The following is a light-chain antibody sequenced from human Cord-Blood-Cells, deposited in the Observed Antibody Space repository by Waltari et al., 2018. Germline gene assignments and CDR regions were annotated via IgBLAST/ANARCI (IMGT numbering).Light chain of an antibody. V-gene: IGLV2-11*01. J-gene: IGLJ3*02. CDR2: DVS. CDR3: CSYAGSYTWV. Sequence: QSALTQPRPVSGSPGQSVTISCTGTSSDAGGYNYVSWYQQHPDKAPKLMIYDVSKRPSGVPDRFSGSKSGNTASLTISGLQAEDEADYYCCSYAGSYTWVFGGGTKLTVL. CDR1: SSDAGGYNY.